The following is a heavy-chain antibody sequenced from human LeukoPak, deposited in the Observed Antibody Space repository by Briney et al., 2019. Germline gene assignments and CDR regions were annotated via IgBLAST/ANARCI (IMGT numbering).Heavy chain of an antibody. D-gene: IGHD6-6*01. CDR1: GGTFSSYA. CDR3: ARGYSSSSGFDP. CDR2: IIPIFGTA. Sequence: GASVKVSCKASGGTFSSYAISWVRQAPGQGLEWMGGIIPIFGTANYAQKFQGRVTITTDESTSTAYMELSSLRSEDTAVYYCARGYSSSSGFDPWGQGTLVTVSS. J-gene: IGHJ5*02. V-gene: IGHV1-69*05.